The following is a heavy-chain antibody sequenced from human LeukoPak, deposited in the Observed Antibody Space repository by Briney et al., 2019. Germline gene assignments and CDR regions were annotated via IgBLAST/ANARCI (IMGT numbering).Heavy chain of an antibody. CDR2: IYYSGST. CDR1: GGSIRSHY. CDR3: ARDREDYDSSGYYGYFDY. D-gene: IGHD3-22*01. J-gene: IGHJ4*02. Sequence: PSETLSLTCTVSGGSIRSHYWSWIRQPPGKGLEWIGYIYYSGSTNYNPSLKSRVTISVDTSKNQFSLKLSSVTAADTAVYYCARDREDYDSSGYYGYFDYWGQGALVTVSS. V-gene: IGHV4-59*11.